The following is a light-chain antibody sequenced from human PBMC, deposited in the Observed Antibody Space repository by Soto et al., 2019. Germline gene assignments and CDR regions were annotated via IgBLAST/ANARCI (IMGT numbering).Light chain of an antibody. CDR3: QQRNFRPGGT. CDR1: QSVGTY. V-gene: IGKV3-11*01. CDR2: DAS. J-gene: IGKJ1*01. Sequence: EIVLTQSPVILSVSPGDRATLSCRASQSVGTYLAWYQQKPGQAPRLLIYDASIRATGIPARFSGSGSGTDFTLTISSQEPEDFAVYFCQQRNFRPGGTFGQGTKVEIK.